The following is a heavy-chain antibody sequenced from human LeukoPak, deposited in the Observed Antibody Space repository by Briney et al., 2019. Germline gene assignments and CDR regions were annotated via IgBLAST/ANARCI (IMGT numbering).Heavy chain of an antibody. CDR2: IYYSGST. V-gene: IGHV4-39*07. D-gene: IGHD3-3*01. Sequence: TSETLSLTCTVSGGSISSSSYYWGWIRQPPGKGLEWIGSIYYSGSTYYNPSLKSRVTISVDTSKNQFSLKLSSVTAADTAVYYCARVAIFGVVRRSFDPWGQGTLVTVSS. CDR1: GGSISSSSYY. CDR3: ARVAIFGVVRRSFDP. J-gene: IGHJ5*02.